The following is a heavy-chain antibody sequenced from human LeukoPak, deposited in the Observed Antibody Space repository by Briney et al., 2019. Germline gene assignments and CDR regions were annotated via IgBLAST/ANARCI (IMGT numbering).Heavy chain of an antibody. V-gene: IGHV3-15*05. CDR2: FKANIDGGST. J-gene: IGHJ4*02. CDR1: GFTFTTAW. CDR3: TTDFSHFDFSSGYYSY. D-gene: IGHD3-3*01. Sequence: GGSLRLSCAASGFTFTTAWMVWVRQAPGKGLEWVGRFKANIDGGSTDLAAPMKGRFIISRDDSTNTVYLEMNSLKTEDTAVYYCTTDFSHFDFSSGYYSYWGQGSLVTVSS.